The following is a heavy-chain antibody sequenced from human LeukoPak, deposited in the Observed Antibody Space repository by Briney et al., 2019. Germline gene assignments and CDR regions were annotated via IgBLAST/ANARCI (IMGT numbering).Heavy chain of an antibody. CDR2: ISSSSSYI. V-gene: IGHV3-21*01. CDR3: AKESRYYYDSSGYYYYFDY. Sequence: GGSLRLSCAASGVTLTGYSMNWVRQAPGKGLEWVSSISSSSSYIYYADSVKGRFTISRDNANNSLYLQMNSLRVEDTAVYYCAKESRYYYDSSGYYYYFDYWGQGTLVTVSS. J-gene: IGHJ4*02. CDR1: GVTLTGYS. D-gene: IGHD3-22*01.